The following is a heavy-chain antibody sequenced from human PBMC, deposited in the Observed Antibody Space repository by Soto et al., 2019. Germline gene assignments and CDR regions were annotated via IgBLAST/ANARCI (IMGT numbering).Heavy chain of an antibody. D-gene: IGHD2-15*01. CDR1: GYTFTGYF. J-gene: IGHJ3*02. Sequence: ASVKVSCKASGYTFTGYFMHWLRQAPGQGLEWMGWINPNSGGTNYAQRFQGWVTMTRDTSISTAYMELSRLRSDDTAVYYCARQVGAASQSNDAFDIWGQGTMVTVSS. CDR2: INPNSGGT. CDR3: ARQVGAASQSNDAFDI. V-gene: IGHV1-2*04.